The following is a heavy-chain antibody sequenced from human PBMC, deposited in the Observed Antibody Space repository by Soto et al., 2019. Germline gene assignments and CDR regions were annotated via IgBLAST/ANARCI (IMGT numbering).Heavy chain of an antibody. V-gene: IGHV3-23*01. CDR1: GFTFSSYA. Sequence: EVQLLESGGGLVQPGGSLRLSCAASGFTFSSYAMSWVRQAPGKGLEWVSAISGSGGSTYYADSVKGRFNISRDNSKNTLYLQMNSLRAEDTAVYYCAKVHHYYYGMDVWGQGTTVTVSS. CDR3: AKVHHYYYGMDV. CDR2: ISGSGGST. J-gene: IGHJ6*02.